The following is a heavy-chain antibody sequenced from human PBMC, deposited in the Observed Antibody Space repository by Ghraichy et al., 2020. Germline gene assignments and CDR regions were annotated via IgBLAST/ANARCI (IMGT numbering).Heavy chain of an antibody. Sequence: GGSLRLSCAASGFTFSSHAMTWVRQAPGKGLEWVANIKQDGSDTFYLDSVRGRFTISRDNAKNSLYLQMNSLRADDTAVYYCARESVLTGMGDDASDIWGQGTMVTVSS. CDR1: GFTFSSHA. CDR2: IKQDGSDT. D-gene: IGHD3-9*01. V-gene: IGHV3-7*03. J-gene: IGHJ3*02. CDR3: ARESVLTGMGDDASDI.